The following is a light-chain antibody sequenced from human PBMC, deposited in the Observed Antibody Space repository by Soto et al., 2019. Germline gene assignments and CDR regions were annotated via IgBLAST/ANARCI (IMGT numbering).Light chain of an antibody. CDR2: AAS. CDR3: QHYNNWPPYS. V-gene: IGKV3-15*01. Sequence: EIVMTQSPATLSVSPGEGVTLSCRASQSVSSYLAWYQQKPGQAPRLLILAASTRATGVPARFSGSGSGTEFTLTISTLQSEDFATYYCQHYNNWPPYSFGQGTKLEIK. CDR1: QSVSSY. J-gene: IGKJ2*03.